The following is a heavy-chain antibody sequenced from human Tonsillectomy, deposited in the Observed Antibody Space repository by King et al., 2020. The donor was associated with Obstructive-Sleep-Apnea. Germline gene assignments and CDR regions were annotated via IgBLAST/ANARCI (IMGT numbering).Heavy chain of an antibody. Sequence: VQLVESGGGLVQPGRSLRLSCAASGFTFDDYAMNWVRQAPGKGLEWVSGISWNSGSIAYADSVKGGFTISRDNAKNSLYLQMNSLRAEDTALYYCAKEYSSSWPSFDYWSQGTLVTVSS. CDR1: GFTFDDYA. V-gene: IGHV3-9*01. CDR3: AKEYSSSWPSFDY. J-gene: IGHJ4*02. D-gene: IGHD6-13*01. CDR2: ISWNSGSI.